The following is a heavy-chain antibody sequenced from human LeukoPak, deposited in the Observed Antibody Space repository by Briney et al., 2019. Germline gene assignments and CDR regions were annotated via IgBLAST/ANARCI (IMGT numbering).Heavy chain of an antibody. CDR1: GFTVSSNY. CDR2: IYSGGST. Sequence: AGGSLRLSCAASGFTVSSNYMSWVRQAPGKGLEWVSVIYSGGSTYYADSVKGRFTISRDNSKNTLYLQMNSLRAEDTAVYYCARDRGVDALDCWGQGTLVTVSS. J-gene: IGHJ4*02. V-gene: IGHV3-53*01. CDR3: ARDRGVDALDC. D-gene: IGHD3-10*01.